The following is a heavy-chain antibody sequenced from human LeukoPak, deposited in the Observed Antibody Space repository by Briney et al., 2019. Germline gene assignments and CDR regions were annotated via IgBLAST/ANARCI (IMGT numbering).Heavy chain of an antibody. CDR2: INQDGGEK. V-gene: IGHV3-7*01. CDR1: GFTFSNYW. D-gene: IGHD4-23*01. J-gene: IGHJ4*02. Sequence: GGSLRLSCAASGFTFSNYWISWVRQAPGKGLQWVANINQDGGEKYYVDSVKGRFTISRDNAKNSLYLQMNSLRAEDTAVYYCAISSPVATVGYWGQGTLVTVSS. CDR3: AISSPVATVGY.